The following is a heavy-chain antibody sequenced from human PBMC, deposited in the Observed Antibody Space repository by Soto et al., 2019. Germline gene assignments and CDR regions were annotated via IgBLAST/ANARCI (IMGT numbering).Heavy chain of an antibody. CDR3: ARADLGYCSGGSCYPTYFDY. J-gene: IGHJ4*02. Sequence: NPSETLSLTCTVSGGSISSYYWSWIRQPPGKGLEWIGYIYYSGSTNYNPSLKSRVTISVDTSKNQFSLKLSSVTAADTAVYYCARADLGYCSGGSCYPTYFDYWGQGTLVTVSS. CDR2: IYYSGST. V-gene: IGHV4-59*01. D-gene: IGHD2-15*01. CDR1: GGSISSYY.